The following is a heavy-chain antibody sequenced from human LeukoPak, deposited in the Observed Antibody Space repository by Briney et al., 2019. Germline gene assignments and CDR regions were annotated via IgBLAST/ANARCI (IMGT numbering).Heavy chain of an antibody. CDR2: ISGSGGST. J-gene: IGHJ4*02. Sequence: GGSLRLSCAASGFTFSSYAMSWVRQAPGKGLEWVSAISGSGGSTYYADSVKGRFTISRDNSKNTLYPQMNSLRAEDTAVYYCASSGYYFYYFDYWGQGTLVTVSS. V-gene: IGHV3-23*01. CDR3: ASSGYYFYYFDY. D-gene: IGHD3-22*01. CDR1: GFTFSSYA.